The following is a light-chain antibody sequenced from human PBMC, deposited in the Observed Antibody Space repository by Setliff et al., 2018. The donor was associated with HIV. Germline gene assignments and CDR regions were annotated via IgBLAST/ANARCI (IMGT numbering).Light chain of an antibody. CDR1: TSDVGVYNY. J-gene: IGLJ1*01. CDR2: DVN. CDR3: CSYADSYTYV. V-gene: IGLV2-11*01. Sequence: QSVLAQPRSVSGSPGQSVTISCTGTTSDVGVYNYVSWYQQHPGKAPKLMIYDVNERPSGVPDRFSGSKSGNTASLTISGLQAEDEADYYCCSYADSYTYVFGTGTKVTVL.